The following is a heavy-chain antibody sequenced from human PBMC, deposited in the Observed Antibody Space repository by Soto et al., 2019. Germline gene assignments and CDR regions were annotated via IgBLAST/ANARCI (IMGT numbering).Heavy chain of an antibody. CDR1: GFTFSSFW. V-gene: IGHV3-7*01. CDR3: VRDRSGSYLEGFDY. CDR2: IKRDGSEK. Sequence: EVQLVESGGGLVQLGGSRRLSCAASGFTFSSFWMTWVRQAPGKGLEWVANIKRDGSEKYYVESVKGRFTISRDNARNSLFLEMKSLRSEDTAVYSCVRDRSGSYLEGFDYWGQGTLVTVSS. D-gene: IGHD1-26*01. J-gene: IGHJ4*02.